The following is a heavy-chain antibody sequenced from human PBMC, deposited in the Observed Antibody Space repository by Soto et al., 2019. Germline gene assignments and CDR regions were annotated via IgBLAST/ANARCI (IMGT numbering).Heavy chain of an antibody. CDR2: IIAIYGNT. D-gene: IGHD6-19*01. J-gene: IGHJ5*02. CDR1: GHTFSSYA. Sequence: SVKVSCKASGHTFSSYAISWVRQAPGQGLEWMGGIIAIYGNTNYAQKFQGRVTITADTSTSTAYMELSSLRSEDTAVYYCALVGTLLYDWFGPLGQGXHVNVSS. V-gene: IGHV1-69*06. CDR3: ALVGTLLYDWFGP.